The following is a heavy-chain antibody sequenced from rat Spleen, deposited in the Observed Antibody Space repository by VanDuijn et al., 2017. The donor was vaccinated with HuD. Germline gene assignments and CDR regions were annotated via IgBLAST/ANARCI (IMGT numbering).Heavy chain of an antibody. V-gene: IGHV5-27*01. Sequence: EVQLVESDGGLVQPGRSLKLSCAASGFTFSDYYMAWVRQAPTKGLEWVAYISTGGGSTYYRDSVKDRFTISRDNAENTFYLQMNSLRSEDTATYYCAVSGYGYWGQGVMVTVSS. CDR2: ISTGGGST. J-gene: IGHJ2*01. CDR1: GFTFSDYY. D-gene: IGHD4-3*01. CDR3: AVSGYGY.